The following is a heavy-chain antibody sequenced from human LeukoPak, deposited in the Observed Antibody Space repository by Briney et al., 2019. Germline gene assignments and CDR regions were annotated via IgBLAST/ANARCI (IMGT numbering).Heavy chain of an antibody. J-gene: IGHJ4*02. CDR3: AKDWYNWNYFLLDY. D-gene: IGHD1-7*01. CDR1: GGSFSGYY. CDR2: INHSGST. Sequence: SETLSLTCAVYGGSFSGYYWSWIRQPPGKGLEWIGEINHSGSTNYNPSLKSRVTISVDTSKNQFSLKLSSVTAADTAVYYCAKDWYNWNYFLLDYWGQGTLVTVSS. V-gene: IGHV4-34*01.